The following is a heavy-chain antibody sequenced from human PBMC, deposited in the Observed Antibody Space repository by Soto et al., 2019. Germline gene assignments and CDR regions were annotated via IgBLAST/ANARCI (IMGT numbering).Heavy chain of an antibody. V-gene: IGHV2-5*02. J-gene: IGHJ6*02. Sequence: SGPTLVKPTQTLTLTCTFSAFSLSTGGVGVGWIRQPPGKALEWLAPIYWDDDKRYSPSLRSRLTITKDTSKNQVVLTMTNMDPVDTATYYCIQSRCGGDCLQSYASYYYYGMDVWGQGTTVTVSS. D-gene: IGHD2-21*02. CDR3: IQSRCGGDCLQSYASYYYYGMDV. CDR2: IYWDDDK. CDR1: AFSLSTGGVG.